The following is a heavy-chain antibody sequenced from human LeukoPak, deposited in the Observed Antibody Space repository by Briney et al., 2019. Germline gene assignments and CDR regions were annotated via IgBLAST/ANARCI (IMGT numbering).Heavy chain of an antibody. CDR3: ARGAPAAGRVDY. V-gene: IGHV3-7*01. CDR2: IEYNGGAK. D-gene: IGHD6-25*01. J-gene: IGHJ4*02. Sequence: GGSLRLSCAASGFTFDDYGMSWVRQAPGKGLEWVANIEYNGGAKDYADSVKGRFSISRDNAKNSLYLQLNSLRNEDTALYYCARGAPAAGRVDYWGQGTLVTVSS. CDR1: GFTFDDYG.